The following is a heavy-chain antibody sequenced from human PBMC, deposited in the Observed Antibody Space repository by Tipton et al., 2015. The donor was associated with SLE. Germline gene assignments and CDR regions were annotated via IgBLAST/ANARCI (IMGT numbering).Heavy chain of an antibody. CDR1: SGSISSHY. J-gene: IGHJ3*02. CDR3: ARGLVAAAGAAFDI. D-gene: IGHD6-13*01. V-gene: IGHV4-59*11. CDR2: IYYSGST. Sequence: LRLSCTVSSGSISSHYWSWIRQPPGKGLEWIGYIYYSGSTNYNPSLKSRVTISVDTSKNQFSLKLSSVTAADTAVYYCARGLVAAAGAAFDIWGQGTMVTVSS.